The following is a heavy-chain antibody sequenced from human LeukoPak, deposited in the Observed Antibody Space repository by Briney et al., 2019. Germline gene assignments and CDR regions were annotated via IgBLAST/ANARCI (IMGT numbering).Heavy chain of an antibody. D-gene: IGHD3-9*01. CDR3: ARLALRYFDWLSPLDS. Sequence: GGSLRLSCAASGLTFSTYWMSWVRQAPGKGLEWVANINQDGSDKYYVDSVKGRITISRDNAKNSLYLQMNSLRAEDTAVYYCARLALRYFDWLSPLDSWGQGTLVTVSS. J-gene: IGHJ4*02. CDR1: GLTFSTYW. V-gene: IGHV3-7*01. CDR2: INQDGSDK.